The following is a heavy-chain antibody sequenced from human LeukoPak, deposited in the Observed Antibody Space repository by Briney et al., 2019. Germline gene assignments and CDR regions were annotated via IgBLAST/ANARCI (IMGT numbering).Heavy chain of an antibody. J-gene: IGHJ6*03. V-gene: IGHV4-39*01. CDR3: ATQARYGRSSDYPYYMDV. D-gene: IGHD6-6*01. CDR2: IYYSGST. Sequence: SETLSLTCTVSGGSISSSSYYWGWIRQPPGKGLEWIGSIYYSGSTHYNPSLKSRVTISVDTSKNQFSLKLSSVTAADTAVYYCATQARYGRSSDYPYYMDVWGKGTTVTVSS. CDR1: GGSISSSSYY.